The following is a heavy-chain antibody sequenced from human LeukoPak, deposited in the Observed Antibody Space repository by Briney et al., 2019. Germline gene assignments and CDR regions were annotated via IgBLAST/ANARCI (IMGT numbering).Heavy chain of an antibody. J-gene: IGHJ4*02. D-gene: IGHD2-2*01. CDR3: ARGGYCSSTSCYAGDYFGY. Sequence: PGGSLRLSCAASGFTFSSYAMHWVRQAPGKGLEWVAVISYDGSNKYYADSVKGRFTISRDNSKNTLYLQMNSLRAEDMAVYYCARGGYCSSTSCYAGDYFGYWGQGTLVTVSS. CDR1: GFTFSSYA. V-gene: IGHV3-30*01. CDR2: ISYDGSNK.